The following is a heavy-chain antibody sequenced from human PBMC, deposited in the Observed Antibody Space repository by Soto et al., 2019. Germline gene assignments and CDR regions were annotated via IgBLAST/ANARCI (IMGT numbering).Heavy chain of an antibody. CDR3: ASQAFYDSSGYYLAP. CDR1: GGTFSSYA. J-gene: IGHJ5*02. V-gene: IGHV1-69*13. CDR2: IIPNFGTA. D-gene: IGHD3-22*01. Sequence: SVKVSCKASGGTFSSYAISWVRQAPGQGLEWMGGIIPNFGTANYAQKFQGRVTITADESTSTAYMELSSLRSEDTAVYYCASQAFYDSSGYYLAPWGQGTLVTVSS.